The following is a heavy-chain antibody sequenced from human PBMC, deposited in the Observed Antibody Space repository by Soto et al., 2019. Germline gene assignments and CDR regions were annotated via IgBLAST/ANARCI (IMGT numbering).Heavy chain of an antibody. CDR3: AKVLRDGLRTFDY. Sequence: PSETLSLTCTVSGGSISSYYWSWIRQPPGKGLEWIGYIYYSGSTNYNPVKGRFTISRDDSKNTLYLQMNSLRAEDTALYYCAKVLRDGLRTFDYWGQGTLVTVSS. CDR1: GGSISSYY. V-gene: IGHV4-59*12. CDR2: IYYSGST. J-gene: IGHJ4*02. D-gene: IGHD4-17*01.